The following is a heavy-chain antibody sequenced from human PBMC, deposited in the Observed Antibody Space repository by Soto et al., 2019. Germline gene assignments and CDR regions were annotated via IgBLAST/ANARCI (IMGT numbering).Heavy chain of an antibody. CDR2: IHGNGGGT. J-gene: IGHJ3*02. CDR3: AKDHFIVRGLFGGFDI. CDR1: GLTFSNYA. D-gene: IGHD3-16*02. Sequence: GGSLRLSCAGSGLTFSNYAMSWVRHAPGRGPEWVSSIHGNGGGTYYADSVRGRFTISRDNSKNTLYLDMNSVRTDDTAFYYCAKDHFIVRGLFGGFDISGQGPFGTVS. V-gene: IGHV3-23*01.